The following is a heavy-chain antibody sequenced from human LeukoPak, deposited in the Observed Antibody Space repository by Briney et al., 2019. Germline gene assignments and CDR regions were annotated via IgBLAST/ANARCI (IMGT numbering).Heavy chain of an antibody. V-gene: IGHV3-74*01. CDR3: VRDFRSADY. CDR1: GFGFSNYA. CDR2: ICPDGTGI. J-gene: IGHJ4*02. Sequence: GGSLRLSCAAAGFGFSNYAMNWVRQAPGKGPMWVSRICPDGTGISYADSVKARFTTSRDNAKSTVYLQMNSLREEDTAVYYCVRDFRSADYWGQGTLVTVSS.